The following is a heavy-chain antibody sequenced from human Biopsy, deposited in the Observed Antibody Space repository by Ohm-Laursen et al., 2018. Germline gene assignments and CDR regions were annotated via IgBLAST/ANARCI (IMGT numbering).Heavy chain of an antibody. Sequence: GTLSLTCAVSGGSIGSFFWSWIRQPPGKGLEWIGYIYYSGSTNYNPSLRSRVTISVDRSKNQFSLEMSSVTAADTAVYYCARVGAGAPSIDYFDYWGQGALVTVSS. D-gene: IGHD1-26*01. J-gene: IGHJ4*02. CDR1: GGSIGSFF. CDR2: IYYSGST. V-gene: IGHV4-59*01. CDR3: ARVGAGAPSIDYFDY.